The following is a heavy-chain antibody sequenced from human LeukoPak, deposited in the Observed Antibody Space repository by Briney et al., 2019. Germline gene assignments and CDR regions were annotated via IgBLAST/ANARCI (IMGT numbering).Heavy chain of an antibody. CDR2: IYSGGST. CDR1: GFTFSSYA. J-gene: IGHJ4*02. V-gene: IGHV3-53*01. CDR3: ARGQYYYDSSGYYDY. D-gene: IGHD3-22*01. Sequence: GGSLRLSCAASGFTFSSYAMSWVRQAPGKGLEWVSVIYSGGSTYYADSVKGRFTISRDNSKNTLYLQMNSLRAEDTAVYYCARGQYYYDSSGYYDYWGQGTLVTVSS.